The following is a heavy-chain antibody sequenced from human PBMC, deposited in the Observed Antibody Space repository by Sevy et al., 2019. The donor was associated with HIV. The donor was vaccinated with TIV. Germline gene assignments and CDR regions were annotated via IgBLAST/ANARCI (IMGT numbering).Heavy chain of an antibody. D-gene: IGHD1-7*01. CDR2: IRSKAYGGTT. CDR3: TRPLIGTTGDAFDI. Sequence: GGSLRLSCTASGFTFGDYAMSWFRQAPGKGLEWVGFIRSKAYGGTTEYAASVKGRFTISRDDSKTMAYLQMNSLKIEDTAVYYCTRPLIGTTGDAFDIWGQGTMVTVSS. V-gene: IGHV3-49*03. CDR1: GFTFGDYA. J-gene: IGHJ3*02.